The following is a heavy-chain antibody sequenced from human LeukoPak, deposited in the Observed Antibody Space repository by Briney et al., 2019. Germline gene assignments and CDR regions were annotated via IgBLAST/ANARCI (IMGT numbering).Heavy chain of an antibody. CDR2: INHSGST. CDR1: GGSFSGYY. D-gene: IGHD3-22*01. CDR3: ARPLQESSGYYYTPHDAFDI. V-gene: IGHV4-34*01. Sequence: SETLSLTCAVYGGSFSGYYWSWIRQPPGKGLEWIGEINHSGSTNYNPSLKSRVTIPVDTSKNQFSLKPSSVTAADTAVYYCARPLQESSGYYYTPHDAFDIWGQGTMVTVSS. J-gene: IGHJ3*02.